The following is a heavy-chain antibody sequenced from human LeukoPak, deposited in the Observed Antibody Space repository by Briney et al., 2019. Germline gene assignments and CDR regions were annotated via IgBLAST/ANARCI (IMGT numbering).Heavy chain of an antibody. CDR3: AKNELLWFGEFDAFDI. Sequence: PGGSLRLSCAASGFTFSSYGMHWVRQAPGMGLDWVAVISYDGSNKYYVDSVKGRFTISRDNSKNMLYLQTNSLRAEDTAVYYCAKNELLWFGEFDAFDIWGQGTMVTVPS. D-gene: IGHD3-10*01. CDR1: GFTFSSYG. V-gene: IGHV3-30*18. CDR2: ISYDGSNK. J-gene: IGHJ3*02.